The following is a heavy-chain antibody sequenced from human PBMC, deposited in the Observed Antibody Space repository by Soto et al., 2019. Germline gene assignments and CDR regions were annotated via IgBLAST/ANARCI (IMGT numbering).Heavy chain of an antibody. V-gene: IGHV1-3*01. J-gene: IGHJ2*01. CDR2: INAGNGYT. Sequence: QVQLVQSGAEVKEPGASVKVSCKASGYTFTTHAMHWVRQAPGQRLECMGWINAGNGYTKYSQKFQGRVTFTRDTSASSVYMELNSLTSEDTTIYYCASESGRRPAPYWYFDLWGRGTLVTVSS. D-gene: IGHD2-2*01. CDR1: GYTFTTHA. CDR3: ASESGRRPAPYWYFDL.